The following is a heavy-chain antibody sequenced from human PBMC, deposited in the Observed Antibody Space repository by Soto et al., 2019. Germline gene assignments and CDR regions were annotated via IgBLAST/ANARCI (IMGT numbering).Heavy chain of an antibody. Sequence: QVQLVESGGGVVQPGRSLRLSCAASGFTFSSYVMHWVRQAPGKGLVWVAVISYEGSNKYYADSVKGRFTISRDNTKNTMDLQMNSLRAEDTAVYYCAKVRKGGDIYGMDVWGHVTKVTVSS. V-gene: IGHV3-30*18. CDR3: AKVRKGGDIYGMDV. J-gene: IGHJ6*02. CDR2: ISYEGSNK. CDR1: GFTFSSYV. D-gene: IGHD3-16*01.